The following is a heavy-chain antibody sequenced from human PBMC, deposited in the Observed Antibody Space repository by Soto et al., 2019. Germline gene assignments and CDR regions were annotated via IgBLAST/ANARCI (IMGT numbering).Heavy chain of an antibody. CDR2: FDPEDGET. CDR1: GYTLTELS. CDR3: ATESYSSGWYGYSQH. J-gene: IGHJ1*01. D-gene: IGHD6-19*01. Sequence: ASVKVSCKVSGYTLTELSMHWVRQAPGKGLEWMGGFDPEDGETIYAQKFQGRVTMTEDTSTDTAYMELSSLRSEDTAVYYCATESYSSGWYGYSQHWSQGTLVTVSS. V-gene: IGHV1-24*01.